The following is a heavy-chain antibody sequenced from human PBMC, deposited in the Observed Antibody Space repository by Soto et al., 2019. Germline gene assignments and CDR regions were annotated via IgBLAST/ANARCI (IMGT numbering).Heavy chain of an antibody. CDR2: IYHYGNP. V-gene: IGHV4-30-2*01. CDR1: GGSLRSGDSS. J-gene: IGHJ4*02. Sequence: SETLSLTCTVSGGSLRSGDSSWSWIRQPPGRGLEYIGFIYHYGNPYYNPSLKSRVTISVDRSKNQISLRLSSVTAADTAVYFCARDERRPSGRNFDFWGRGILVTVSS. D-gene: IGHD6-6*01. CDR3: ARDERRPSGRNFDF.